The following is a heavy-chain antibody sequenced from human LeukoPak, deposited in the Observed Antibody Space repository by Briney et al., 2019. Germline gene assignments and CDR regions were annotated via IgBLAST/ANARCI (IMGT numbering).Heavy chain of an antibody. CDR1: GFTFSNYA. CDR2: ISSNGGST. Sequence: GGSLRLSCATSGFTFSNYAMHWVRQAPGKRLEYVSAISSNGGSTYYANSVKGRFTISRDKSKNTVYLKMGSLRAEDMAVYYCARETRRGDAFDIWGQGTMVTVSS. J-gene: IGHJ3*02. V-gene: IGHV3-64*01. D-gene: IGHD3-16*01. CDR3: ARETRRGDAFDI.